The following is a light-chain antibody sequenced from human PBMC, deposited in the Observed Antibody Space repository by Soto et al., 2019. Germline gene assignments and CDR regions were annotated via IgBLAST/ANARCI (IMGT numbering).Light chain of an antibody. Sequence: QLVLTQSPSASASLGASVKLTCTLSSGHSSYAIAWHQQQPEKGPRYLMKLNSDGSHSKGDGIPDRFSGSSSGAERYLTISSLQSEDEADYYCQTWGTGIHEAYVVFGGGTKLTVL. CDR3: QTWGTGIHEAYVV. J-gene: IGLJ2*01. CDR2: LNSDGSH. V-gene: IGLV4-69*01. CDR1: SGHSSYA.